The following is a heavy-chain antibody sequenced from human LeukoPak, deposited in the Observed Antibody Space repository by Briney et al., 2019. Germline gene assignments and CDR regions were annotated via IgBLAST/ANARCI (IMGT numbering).Heavy chain of an antibody. CDR2: ISSSSSYI. J-gene: IGHJ4*02. CDR3: ARDRFPYYSDSSGYYNPETDY. CDR1: GFTFSSYS. D-gene: IGHD3-22*01. Sequence: GGSLSLSCAASGFTFSSYSMNWVRQAPGKGLEWVSSISSSSSYIYYADSVKGRFTISRDNAKNSLYLQMNSLRAEDTAVYYCARDRFPYYSDSSGYYNPETDYWGQGTLVTVSS. V-gene: IGHV3-21*01.